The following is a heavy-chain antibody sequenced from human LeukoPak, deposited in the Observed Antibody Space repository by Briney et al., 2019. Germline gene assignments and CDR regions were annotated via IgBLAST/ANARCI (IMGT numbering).Heavy chain of an antibody. CDR1: GFTFSRYW. J-gene: IGHJ4*02. CDR2: INSDGSTT. CDR3: ARDLRLQRYDSSFPDQ. Sequence: PGGSLRLSCAASGFTFSRYWMYWVRQAPGKGLVWVSRINSDGSTTSYADSVKGRFTISRDNSKNTLYLQMNSLSAEDTAVYYCARDLRLQRYDSSFPDQWGQGTLVTVSS. V-gene: IGHV3-74*01. D-gene: IGHD3-22*01.